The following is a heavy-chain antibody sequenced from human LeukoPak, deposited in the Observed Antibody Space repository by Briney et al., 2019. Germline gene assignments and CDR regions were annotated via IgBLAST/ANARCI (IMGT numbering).Heavy chain of an antibody. J-gene: IGHJ4*02. Sequence: KPSETLSLTCTVSGGSISGSSYYWGWIRQPPGKGLEWIGSIYYSGSTYYNPSLKSRVTISVDTSKNQFSLKLSSVTAADTAVYYCARDPGRAILTGYYLHYFDYWGQGTLVTVSS. CDR3: ARDPGRAILTGYYLHYFDY. CDR1: GGSISGSSYY. D-gene: IGHD3-9*01. V-gene: IGHV4-39*07. CDR2: IYYSGST.